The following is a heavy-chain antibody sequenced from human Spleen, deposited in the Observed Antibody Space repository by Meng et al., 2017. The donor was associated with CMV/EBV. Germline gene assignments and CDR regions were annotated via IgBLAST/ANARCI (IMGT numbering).Heavy chain of an antibody. V-gene: IGHV3-66*02. J-gene: IGHJ6*02. D-gene: IGHD5-24*01. CDR3: ARVGGYKTGHYYYYGMDV. CDR1: GFTVSSKY. CDR2: IYSGAST. Sequence: GESLKISCAVSGFTVSSKYMTWVRQAPGKGLEWVSVIYSGASTYYADSVKGRLTISRDNSENTLYLQMNNLRAEDTAVYYCARVGGYKTGHYYYYGMDVWGQGTTVTVSS.